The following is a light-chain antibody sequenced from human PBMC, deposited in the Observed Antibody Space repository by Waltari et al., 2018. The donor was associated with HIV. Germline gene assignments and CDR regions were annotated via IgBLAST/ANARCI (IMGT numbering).Light chain of an antibody. V-gene: IGLV3-21*02. CDR2: ADS. Sequence: SSVLTQPPSVSVAPAPTATLTRGGNNTGSKGVHWYRQKPGQAPVLVVHADSGRPSWNPERCSGSNTADTATLTISTVEAADEADYYCQVCDTSNDHPYVFGAGTKLTVL. J-gene: IGLJ1*01. CDR1: NTGSKG. CDR3: QVCDTSNDHPYV.